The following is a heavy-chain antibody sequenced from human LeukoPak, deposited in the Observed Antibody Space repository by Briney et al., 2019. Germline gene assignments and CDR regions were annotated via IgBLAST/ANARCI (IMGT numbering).Heavy chain of an antibody. V-gene: IGHV3-23*01. CDR2: ITGSGATT. D-gene: IGHD2-15*01. CDR3: AKRSGDSRGLSGMDV. Sequence: TGGSLRLSCAASGFTFSSYAMSWVRQAPGKGLEWVSAITGSGATTYYADSVKGRFTISRDNSKNMLYLQMNSLRAEDTAVYYCAKRSGDSRGLSGMDVWGQGTTVTVSS. J-gene: IGHJ6*02. CDR1: GFTFSSYA.